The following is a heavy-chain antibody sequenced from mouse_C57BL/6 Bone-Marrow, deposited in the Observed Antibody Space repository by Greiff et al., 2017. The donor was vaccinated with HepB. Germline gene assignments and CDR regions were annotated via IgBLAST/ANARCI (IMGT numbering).Heavy chain of an antibody. Sequence: QVQLQQPGAELVKPGAPVKLSCKASGYTFTSYWMHWVKQRPGQGLEWIGMIHPNSGSTNYNEKFKSKATLTVDKSSSTAYMQLSSLTSEDSAVYYCARSPPYYYGSSDYWGQGTTLTVSS. D-gene: IGHD1-1*01. CDR3: ARSPPYYYGSSDY. V-gene: IGHV1-64*01. CDR1: GYTFTSYW. CDR2: IHPNSGST. J-gene: IGHJ2*01.